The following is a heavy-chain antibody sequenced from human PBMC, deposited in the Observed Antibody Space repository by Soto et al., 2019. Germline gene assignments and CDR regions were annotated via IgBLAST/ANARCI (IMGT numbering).Heavy chain of an antibody. CDR3: ARGGCTKTSCYILDF. CDR1: GFRFSSYW. D-gene: IGHD2-2*02. V-gene: IGHV3-74*01. Sequence: EVQLVESGGGLVQPGGSLRLSCAASGFRFSSYWMHWVRQVPGKGLVWVSHINTDGSYTTYADFAKGRFTVSRDNAKITLHLQMNSLIAENTAVYYCARGGCTKTSCYILDFWGQGTFITVSS. J-gene: IGHJ4*02. CDR2: INTDGSYT.